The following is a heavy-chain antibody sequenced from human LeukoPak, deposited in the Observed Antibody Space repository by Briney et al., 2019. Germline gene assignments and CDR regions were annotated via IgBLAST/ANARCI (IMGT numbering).Heavy chain of an antibody. Sequence: GGSLRLSCAASGFTLSSYWMSWVRQAPGKGLEWVANIKQDGSEKYYVDSVKGRFTISRDNAKNSLYLQMNSLRAEDTAVYYCASTKNYGGNPSDYWGQGTLVTVSS. CDR2: IKQDGSEK. CDR1: GFTLSSYW. D-gene: IGHD4-23*01. CDR3: ASTKNYGGNPSDY. J-gene: IGHJ4*02. V-gene: IGHV3-7*01.